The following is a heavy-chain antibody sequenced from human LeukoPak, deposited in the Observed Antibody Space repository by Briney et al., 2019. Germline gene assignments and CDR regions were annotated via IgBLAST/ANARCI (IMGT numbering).Heavy chain of an antibody. J-gene: IGHJ4*02. CDR1: GYSISSGYY. V-gene: IGHV4-38-2*01. CDR3: ASPTYYYGSSQSGVFDY. Sequence: PSETLSLTCAVSGYSISSGYYWGWIRPPPGKGLEWIGSIYHSGSTYYNPPLKSRVTISVDTSKNQFSLKLSSVTAADTAVYYCASPTYYYGSSQSGVFDYWGQGTLVTVFS. D-gene: IGHD3-10*01. CDR2: IYHSGST.